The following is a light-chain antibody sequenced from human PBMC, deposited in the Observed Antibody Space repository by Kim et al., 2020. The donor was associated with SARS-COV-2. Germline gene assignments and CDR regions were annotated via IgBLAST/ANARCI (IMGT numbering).Light chain of an antibody. CDR1: QSVSSN. J-gene: IGKJ2*02. CDR2: GAS. V-gene: IGKV3-15*01. Sequence: PATLSVSPGERATLSCRASQSVSSNLAWYQQKPGQAPRLLIYGASTRATGIPARFSGSGSGTEFTLTISSLQSEDFAVYYCQHLGTFGQGTKLEI. CDR3: QHLGT.